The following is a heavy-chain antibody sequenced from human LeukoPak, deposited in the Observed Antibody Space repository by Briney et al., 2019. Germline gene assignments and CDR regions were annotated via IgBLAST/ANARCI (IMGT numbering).Heavy chain of an antibody. CDR1: GFTFSNYL. CDR3: VKVAKYYYGSETYYFFEH. Sequence: GGSLRLSCAASGFTFSNYLMTWVRQAPGKGLEWVADIKADGSEKYYVDSVKGRFTILRDNAKNSLYLQMNSLRVEDTAIYYCVKVAKYYYGSETYYFFEHWGQGTPVTASS. J-gene: IGHJ4*02. CDR2: IKADGSEK. D-gene: IGHD3-10*01. V-gene: IGHV3-7*01.